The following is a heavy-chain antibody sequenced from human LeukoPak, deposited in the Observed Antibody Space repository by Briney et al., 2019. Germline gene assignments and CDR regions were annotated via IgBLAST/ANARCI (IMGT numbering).Heavy chain of an antibody. D-gene: IGHD7-27*01. CDR2: ISGNGADT. CDR3: AKGPWGSRGYFDY. V-gene: IGHV3-23*01. Sequence: GGSLRLSCAASGFTFSRHAMIWVRQAPGKGLEWVSAISGNGADTYYADSVKGRFTTFRDNSKNTVYLRMNSLRAEDTAIYYCAKGPWGSRGYFDYWGQGTLVTVSS. CDR1: GFTFSRHA. J-gene: IGHJ4*02.